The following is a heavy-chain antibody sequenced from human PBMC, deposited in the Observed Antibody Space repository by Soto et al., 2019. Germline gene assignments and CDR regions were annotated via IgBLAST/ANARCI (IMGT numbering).Heavy chain of an antibody. Sequence: SETLSLTCTVSGGSISSGGYYWSWIRQHPGKGLEWIGYIYYSGRTYYNPSLHSRVSIAVDTTENQFSLKLTSVTAADTSVYYCARGSFSSSSSWFDYWGQGTLVTVSS. CDR3: ARGSFSSSSSWFDY. CDR2: IYYSGRT. D-gene: IGHD6-6*01. J-gene: IGHJ5*01. V-gene: IGHV4-31*03. CDR1: GGSISSGGYY.